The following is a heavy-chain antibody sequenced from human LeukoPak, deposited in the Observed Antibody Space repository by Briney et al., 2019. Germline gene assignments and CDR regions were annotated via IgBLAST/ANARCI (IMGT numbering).Heavy chain of an antibody. CDR3: AKGYSGSYSYYFDY. J-gene: IGHJ4*02. V-gene: IGHV3-23*01. D-gene: IGHD1-26*01. CDR1: GFAFSSYA. Sequence: PGGSPRLSCAASGFAFSSYAMSWVRQAPGKGLEWVSAISGSGGSTYYADSVKGRFTISRDNSKNTLYLQMTSLRAEDTAVYYCAKGYSGSYSYYFDYWGQGTLVTVSS. CDR2: ISGSGGST.